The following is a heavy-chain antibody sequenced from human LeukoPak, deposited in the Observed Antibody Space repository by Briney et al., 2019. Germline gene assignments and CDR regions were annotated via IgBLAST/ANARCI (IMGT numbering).Heavy chain of an antibody. D-gene: IGHD3-3*01. Sequence: SQTLSLTCTVSGGSISSGSYYWSWIRQPAGKGLEWIGRIYTSGSTNYNPSLKSRVTISVDTSKNQFSLKLSSVTAADTAVYYCARRSRFLDRRNYYYMDVWGKGTTVTVSS. CDR2: IYTSGST. J-gene: IGHJ6*03. CDR1: GGSISSGSYY. V-gene: IGHV4-61*02. CDR3: ARRSRFLDRRNYYYMDV.